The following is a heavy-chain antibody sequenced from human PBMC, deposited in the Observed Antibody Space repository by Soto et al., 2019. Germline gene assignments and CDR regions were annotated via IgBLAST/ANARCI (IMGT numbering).Heavy chain of an antibody. CDR1: GGSISSYY. Sequence: PSETLSLTCTVSGGSISSYYWSWIRQPPGKGLEWIGYIYYSGSTNYNPSLKSRVTISVDTSKNQFSLKLSSVTAADTAVYYCARPEFFRGAYAFGYGGRGPRVPVSS. J-gene: IGHJ4*02. D-gene: IGHD3-16*01. V-gene: IGHV4-59*01. CDR2: IYYSGST. CDR3: ARPEFFRGAYAFGY.